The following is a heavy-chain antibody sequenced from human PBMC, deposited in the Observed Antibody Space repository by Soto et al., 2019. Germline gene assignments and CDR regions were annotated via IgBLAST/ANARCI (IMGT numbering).Heavy chain of an antibody. J-gene: IGHJ5*02. Sequence: ASVKVSCKASGYTFTSYGISWVRQAPGQGLEWMGWISAYNGNTNYAQKLQGRVTMTTDTSTSTAYMELRSLRSDDTAVYYCAKDSGYDLEPNWFDPWGQGTLVPVSS. CDR1: GYTFTSYG. CDR3: AKDSGYDLEPNWFDP. CDR2: ISAYNGNT. V-gene: IGHV1-18*01. D-gene: IGHD5-12*01.